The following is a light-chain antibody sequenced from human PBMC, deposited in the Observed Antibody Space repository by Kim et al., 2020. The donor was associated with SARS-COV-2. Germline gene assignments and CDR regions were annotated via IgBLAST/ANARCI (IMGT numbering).Light chain of an antibody. J-gene: IGKJ2*01. V-gene: IGKV3-20*01. CDR1: QSVSGSK. CDR3: QQYGSSPRT. Sequence: APEERAPLSCRASQSVSGSKLVWYQQKPGQAPRLLIYGASSRATGIPDRFSGSGSGTDFTLTISRLEPEDVAVYYCQQYGSSPRTFGQGTKLEI. CDR2: GAS.